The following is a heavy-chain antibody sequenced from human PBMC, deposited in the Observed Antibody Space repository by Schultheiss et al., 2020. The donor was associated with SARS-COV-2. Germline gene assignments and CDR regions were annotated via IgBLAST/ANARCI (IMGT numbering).Heavy chain of an antibody. V-gene: IGHV3-23*01. Sequence: GESLKISCAASGFTFSSYAMSWVRQAPGKGLEWVSAISGSGGSTYYADSVKGRFTISRDNSKNTLYLQMNSLRAEDTAVYYCAKVIQLWLKKVTMVRGGRTDFDYWGQGTLVTVSS. D-gene: IGHD3-10*01. CDR1: GFTFSSYA. CDR3: AKVIQLWLKKVTMVRGGRTDFDY. CDR2: ISGSGGST. J-gene: IGHJ4*02.